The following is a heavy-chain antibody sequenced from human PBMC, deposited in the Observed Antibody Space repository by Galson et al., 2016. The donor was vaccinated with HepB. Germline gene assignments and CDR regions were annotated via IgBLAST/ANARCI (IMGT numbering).Heavy chain of an antibody. D-gene: IGHD4-23*01. CDR2: ISGSGGST. CDR1: GISVSSYV. CDR3: AKQLPYGGNSRSPDY. J-gene: IGHJ4*02. V-gene: IGHV3-23*01. Sequence: SLRLSCAASGISVSSYVMTWVRQAPGKGLEWVSAISGSGGSTYYAGSVKGRFTISTDNSKNTLYLQMNSLRAEDTAVYYCAKQLPYGGNSRSPDYWGQGTLVTVSS.